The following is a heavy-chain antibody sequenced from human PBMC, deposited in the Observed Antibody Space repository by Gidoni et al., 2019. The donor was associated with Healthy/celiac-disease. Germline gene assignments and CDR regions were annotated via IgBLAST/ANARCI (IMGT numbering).Heavy chain of an antibody. D-gene: IGHD6-13*01. CDR2: ISYDGSNK. Sequence: QVQLVESGGGVVQPGRSLRLSCAASGFTFSSYGMHWVRQAPGKGLEWVAVISYDGSNKYYADSVKGRFTISRDNSKNTLYLQMNSLRAEDTAVYYCAKEMEAAGTFMYYYYYGMDVWGQGTTVTVSS. CDR3: AKEMEAAGTFMYYYYYGMDV. V-gene: IGHV3-30*18. J-gene: IGHJ6*02. CDR1: GFTFSSYG.